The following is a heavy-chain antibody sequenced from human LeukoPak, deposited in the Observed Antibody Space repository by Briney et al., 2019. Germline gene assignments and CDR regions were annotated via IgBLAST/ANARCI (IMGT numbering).Heavy chain of an antibody. Sequence: GGSLRLSCAASGFTFSSYWMSWVRQAPGKGLDWVANIKPDGSDKYYVDSVKGRFTISRDNAKNSLYLQMNSLRAEDTAVYYCAELGITMIGGVWGKGTTVTISS. CDR1: GFTFSSYW. CDR2: IKPDGSDK. V-gene: IGHV3-7*01. CDR3: AELGITMIGGV. J-gene: IGHJ6*04. D-gene: IGHD3-10*02.